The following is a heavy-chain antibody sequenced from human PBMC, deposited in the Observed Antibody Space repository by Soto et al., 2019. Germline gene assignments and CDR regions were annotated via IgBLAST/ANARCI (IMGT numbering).Heavy chain of an antibody. CDR1: GYTFTSYY. Sequence: QVQLVQSGAEVKKPGASVKVSCKASGYTFTSYYMHWVRQAPGQGLERMGIVNHSGGSTSYAQKFPGRVTMTRDTSTSTVYMELSSLRSEDTAVYYCARANLWFGDGAFDIWGQGTMVTVSS. V-gene: IGHV1-46*03. D-gene: IGHD3-10*01. J-gene: IGHJ3*02. CDR2: VNHSGGST. CDR3: ARANLWFGDGAFDI.